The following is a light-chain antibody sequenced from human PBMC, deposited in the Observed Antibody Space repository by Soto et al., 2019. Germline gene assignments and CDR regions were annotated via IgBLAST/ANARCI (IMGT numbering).Light chain of an antibody. Sequence: EIVMTQSSATLSVSPGERATLSCRASQSVRNNLAWYQQKPGLPPRLLIYAASTRATGIPARFSGNGSETEFTLTIDSLQSEDYALYYCQQYNKWPPWTFGQGTKVDIK. CDR3: QQYNKWPPWT. J-gene: IGKJ1*01. CDR1: QSVRNN. CDR2: AAS. V-gene: IGKV3-15*01.